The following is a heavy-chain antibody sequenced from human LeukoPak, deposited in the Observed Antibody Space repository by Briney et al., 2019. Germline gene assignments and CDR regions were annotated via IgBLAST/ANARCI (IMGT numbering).Heavy chain of an antibody. CDR1: GFTFSSYG. Sequence: QPGRSLRLSCAASGFTFSSYGMHWVRQAPGKGLEWVAVIWYDGSNKYYADSVKGRFTISRDNSKNTLYLQMNSLRAEDTAVYYCARDPTYYYDSSGYLAAGGFDYWGQGTLVTVSS. J-gene: IGHJ4*02. V-gene: IGHV3-33*08. CDR2: IWYDGSNK. D-gene: IGHD3-22*01. CDR3: ARDPTYYYDSSGYLAAGGFDY.